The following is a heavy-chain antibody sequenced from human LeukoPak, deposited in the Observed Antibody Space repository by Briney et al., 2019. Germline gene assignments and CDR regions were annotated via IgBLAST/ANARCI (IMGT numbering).Heavy chain of an antibody. J-gene: IGHJ6*02. D-gene: IGHD1-1*01. CDR1: GFTFSSYG. CDR2: ISYDGSNK. Sequence: PGGSLRLSCAASGFTFSSYGMHWVRQAPGKGLGWVAVISYDGSNKYYADSVKGRFTSSRDNSKNTLYLQTNSLRAEDTGVYYCAKDQGEVQLERLEIYYYYYYGMDVWGQGTTVTVSS. V-gene: IGHV3-30*18. CDR3: AKDQGEVQLERLEIYYYYYYGMDV.